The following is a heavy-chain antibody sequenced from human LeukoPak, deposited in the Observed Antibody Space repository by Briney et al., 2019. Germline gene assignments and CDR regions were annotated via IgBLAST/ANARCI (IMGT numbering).Heavy chain of an antibody. CDR2: ISGSGGST. V-gene: IGHV3-23*01. Sequence: GGSLRLSCAASGFTFSSYAMSWVRQAPGKGLEWVSAISGSGGSTYYADSVKGRFTISRDNSENTLYLQMNSLRAEDTAVYYCAKGSVATIKSELDYWGQGALVTVSS. D-gene: IGHD5-12*01. CDR1: GFTFSSYA. CDR3: AKGSVATIKSELDY. J-gene: IGHJ4*02.